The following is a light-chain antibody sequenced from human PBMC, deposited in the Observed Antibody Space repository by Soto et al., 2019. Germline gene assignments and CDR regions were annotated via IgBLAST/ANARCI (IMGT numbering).Light chain of an antibody. Sequence: DIVMTQSPAILSVSPGERATLSCRASQGAETSLAWFQHKAGQPPRLLIFGASTRAAGVPARFSGGGSGTEFTLTIDSLRSEDFAVYFCQQYHAWPPGTFGGGTKVEIK. V-gene: IGKV3-15*01. CDR2: GAS. CDR3: QQYHAWPPGT. J-gene: IGKJ4*01. CDR1: QGAETS.